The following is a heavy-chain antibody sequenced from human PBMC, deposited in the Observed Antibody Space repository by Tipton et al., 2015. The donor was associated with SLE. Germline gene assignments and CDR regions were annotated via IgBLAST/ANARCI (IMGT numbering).Heavy chain of an antibody. D-gene: IGHD1-26*01. Sequence: QSGAEVKKPGASVKVSCKASGYTFTSYGISWVRQAPGQGLEWMGWINPNSGGTNYAQKFQGRVTMTRDTSISTAYMELSRLRSDDAAGYYCARVGSGSFANDYWGQGTLVTVSS. CDR2: INPNSGGT. CDR1: GYTFTSYG. V-gene: IGHV1-2*02. CDR3: ARVGSGSFANDY. J-gene: IGHJ4*02.